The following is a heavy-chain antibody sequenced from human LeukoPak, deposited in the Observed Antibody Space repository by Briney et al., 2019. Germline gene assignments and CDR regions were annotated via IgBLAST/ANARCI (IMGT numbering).Heavy chain of an antibody. CDR2: ISGSGGST. CDR3: ARLGTYDSSGYYYYYFDY. J-gene: IGHJ4*02. D-gene: IGHD3-22*01. Sequence: GGSLRLSCAASGFTFSSYAMSWVRQAPGKGLEWVSAISGSGGSTYYADSVKGRFTISRDDSKNTLYLQMNSLRAEDTAVYYCARLGTYDSSGYYYYYFDYWGQGTLVTVSS. CDR1: GFTFSSYA. V-gene: IGHV3-23*01.